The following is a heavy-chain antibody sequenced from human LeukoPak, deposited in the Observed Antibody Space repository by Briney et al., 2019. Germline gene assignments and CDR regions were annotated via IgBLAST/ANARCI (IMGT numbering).Heavy chain of an antibody. CDR2: ISSTSGTI. J-gene: IGHJ3*02. CDR1: GVTFSNYT. Sequence: PGGTLRLSCTASGVTFSNYTMTWGRHAPGKGLEWLSYISSTSGTIFIADSVKGRFTISRDNAKNSLYLQMSSLRVEDTAVYYCARDHATPDTAIITGASDMWGQGTMVTVSS. V-gene: IGHV3-48*01. D-gene: IGHD5-18*01. CDR3: ARDHATPDTAIITGASDM.